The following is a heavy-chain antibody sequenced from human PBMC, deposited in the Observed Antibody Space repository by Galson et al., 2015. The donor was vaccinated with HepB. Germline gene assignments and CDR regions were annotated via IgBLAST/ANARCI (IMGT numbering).Heavy chain of an antibody. J-gene: IGHJ2*01. V-gene: IGHV2-5*02. D-gene: IGHD3-10*01. CDR1: GFSLSTSGVG. CDR3: AHIGRGNSGWYFAL. Sequence: ALVKPTQTLTLTCTFSGFSLSTSGVGVGWIRQPPGKALEWLAVIYWDDDKRYSPSLKSRLTITKDTSKNQVVLTMINMDPVDTGTYYCAHIGRGNSGWYFALWGRGTLVTVSS. CDR2: IYWDDDK.